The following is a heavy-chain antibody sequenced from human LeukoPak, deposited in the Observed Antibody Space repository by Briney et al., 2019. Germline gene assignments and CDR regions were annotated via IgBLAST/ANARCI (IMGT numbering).Heavy chain of an antibody. CDR1: GGSIGFFY. Sequence: PSETLSLTCTVSGGSIGFFYWSWLRQSPGKGLEWIGYIYYSGSTSYNPSLKSQVTISVDTSKNQFSLKLTSVTAADTAVYYCARVRGPSYWYFDLWGRGTLVSVSS. CDR3: ARVRGPSYWYFDL. J-gene: IGHJ2*01. V-gene: IGHV4-59*01. D-gene: IGHD3-16*01. CDR2: IYYSGST.